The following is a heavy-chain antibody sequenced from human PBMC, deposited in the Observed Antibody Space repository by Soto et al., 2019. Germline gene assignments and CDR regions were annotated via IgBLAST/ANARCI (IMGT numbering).Heavy chain of an antibody. CDR1: GGSISSGGYY. CDR2: IYYSGST. CDR3: ASAYVPQGVVTADDAFDI. V-gene: IGHV4-31*02. D-gene: IGHD2-21*02. Sequence: LCGGSISSGGYYWSWIRQHPGKGLEWIGYIYYSGSTYYNPSLKSRVTISVDTSKNQFSLKLSSVTAADTAVYYCASAYVPQGVVTADDAFDIWGQGTMVTVSS. J-gene: IGHJ3*02.